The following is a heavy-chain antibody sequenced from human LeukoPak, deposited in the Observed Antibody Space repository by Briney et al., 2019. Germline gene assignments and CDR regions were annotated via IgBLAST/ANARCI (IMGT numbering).Heavy chain of an antibody. J-gene: IGHJ4*02. D-gene: IGHD5-24*01. CDR1: GFSFSNYA. Sequence: GGSLRLSCAASGFSFSNYAMNWVRQGPGKGLEWVSGISCSGGTTYYADSVRGGFTISRDKSKNTLYLQMHILRAEDTAVYYCAQGHSDGYNCYFDYWGQGTLVTVSS. CDR3: AQGHSDGYNCYFDY. CDR2: ISCSGGTT. V-gene: IGHV3-23*01.